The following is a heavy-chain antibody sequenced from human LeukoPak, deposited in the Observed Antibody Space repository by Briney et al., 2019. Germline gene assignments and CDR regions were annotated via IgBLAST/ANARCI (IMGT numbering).Heavy chain of an antibody. J-gene: IGHJ4*02. CDR2: VNGDGSAT. Sequence: GGSLRLSCATSGFTLSNYWMHWVRQAPGKGLVWVSRVNGDGSATNYADSVKGRFTVSRDNAKNTLYLQMNSLRPEDTAVYYCAGNNYGSLDYWGQGTLVTVSS. CDR1: GFTLSNYW. CDR3: AGNNYGSLDY. V-gene: IGHV3-74*01. D-gene: IGHD3-10*01.